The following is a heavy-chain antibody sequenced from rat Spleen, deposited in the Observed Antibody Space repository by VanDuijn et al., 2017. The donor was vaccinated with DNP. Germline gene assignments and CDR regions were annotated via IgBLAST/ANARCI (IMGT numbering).Heavy chain of an antibody. CDR3: ARDRGTVATGAMDA. CDR2: IWNTGGT. V-gene: IGHV2-41*01. J-gene: IGHJ4*01. D-gene: IGHD4-3*01. Sequence: QVQLKESGPGLVQPSQTLSLTCTVAGFSLTNYNMHWVRQPPGKDLEWMGVIWNTGGTQYNSALKSRLSISKDTSKSQVLLKVNSLQSEDTATYYCARDRGTVATGAMDAWGQGTSVTVSS. CDR1: GFSLTNYN.